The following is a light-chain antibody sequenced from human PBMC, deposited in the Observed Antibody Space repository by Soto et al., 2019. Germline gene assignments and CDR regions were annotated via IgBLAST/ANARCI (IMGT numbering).Light chain of an antibody. CDR2: DVS. J-gene: IGLJ2*01. Sequence: QSALTQPRSVSGSPGQSVTISCTGTSSDVGGYNYVSWHQQHPGKAPKLMIYDVSKRPSGVPDRFSGSKSGNTASLTISGLQAEDEADYYCCSYAGSYTEVFGGGTKLTVL. V-gene: IGLV2-11*01. CDR3: CSYAGSYTEV. CDR1: SSDVGGYNY.